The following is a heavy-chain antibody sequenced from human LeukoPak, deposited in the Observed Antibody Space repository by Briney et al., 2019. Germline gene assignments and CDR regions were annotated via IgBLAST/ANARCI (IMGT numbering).Heavy chain of an antibody. CDR3: ARDRDCSSTSCFNAFDI. D-gene: IGHD2-2*01. CDR1: GFTFSDSE. CDR2: ISYDGSEK. Sequence: GRSLRLSCAASGFTFSDSEVHWVRQAPGKGLEWVAVISYDGSEKYYADSVKGRFTISRDNSKNALYLQMNSLRAEDTAVYYCARDRDCSSTSCFNAFDIWGQGAVVTVAS. J-gene: IGHJ3*02. V-gene: IGHV3-30*01.